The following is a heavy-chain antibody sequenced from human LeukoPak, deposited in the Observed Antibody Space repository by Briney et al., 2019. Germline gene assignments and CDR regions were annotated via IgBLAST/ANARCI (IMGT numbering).Heavy chain of an antibody. Sequence: ASVKVSCKASGGTFSSYAISWVRQAPGQGLEWMGWINPNNGDTNYAQKFQGRVTMTRDTSISTAYMELNRLRSDDTAIYYCARDGGEKSFDSWGQGALVTVSS. CDR1: GGTFSSYA. CDR2: INPNNGDT. J-gene: IGHJ4*02. V-gene: IGHV1-2*02. CDR3: ARDGGEKSFDS. D-gene: IGHD2-15*01.